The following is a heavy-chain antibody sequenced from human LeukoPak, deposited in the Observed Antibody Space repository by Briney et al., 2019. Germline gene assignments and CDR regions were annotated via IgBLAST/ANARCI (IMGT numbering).Heavy chain of an antibody. CDR3: ARDLLSYGENWFDP. D-gene: IGHD4-17*01. CDR2: ISSSSSYI. V-gene: IGHV3-21*01. J-gene: IGHJ5*02. Sequence: GGSLRLSCAASGFTFSSYSMNWVRQAPGKGLEWVSSISSSSSYIYYADSVKGRFTISRDNAKNSLYLQMNSLRAEDTAVYYCARDLLSYGENWFDPWGQGTPVTVSS. CDR1: GFTFSSYS.